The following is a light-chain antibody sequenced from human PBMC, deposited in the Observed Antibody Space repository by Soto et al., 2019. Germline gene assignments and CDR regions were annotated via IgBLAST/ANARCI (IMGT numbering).Light chain of an antibody. CDR2: EVS. V-gene: IGLV2-14*01. J-gene: IGLJ2*01. Sequence: QSALTQPASVSGSPGQSITISCTGTSSDVGDYDYVSWYQQYAGKAPKMMIYEVSNRPSGVSNRFSGSKSGNTASLTICGLQAEDEADYYCSSYRSSNTLLFGGGTKLTVL. CDR1: SSDVGDYDY. CDR3: SSYRSSNTLL.